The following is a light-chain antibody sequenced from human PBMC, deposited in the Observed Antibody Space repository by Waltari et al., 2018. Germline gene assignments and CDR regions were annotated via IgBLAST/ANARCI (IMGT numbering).Light chain of an antibody. V-gene: IGKV3-15*01. CDR2: GAA. CDR3: QQYKNWPPMYT. Sequence: CYQPKTGGAPRVLMYGAATRATGIPARFSGSGSGTEFSLTINSLQSEESAVYYFQQYKNWPPMYTFGEGTKLEIK. J-gene: IGKJ2*01.